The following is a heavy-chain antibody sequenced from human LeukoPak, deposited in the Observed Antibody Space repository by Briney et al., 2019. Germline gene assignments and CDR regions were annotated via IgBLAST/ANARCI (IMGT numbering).Heavy chain of an antibody. J-gene: IGHJ5*02. CDR2: IIPIFGTA. D-gene: IGHD4-23*01. CDR1: GGTFSSYA. V-gene: IGHV1-69*05. CDR3: ARDPVQDYGGNSGGFDP. Sequence: GASVKVSCKASGGTFSSYAISWVRQAPGQGLEWMGRIIPIFGTANYAQKFQGRVTITTDESTSTAYMELSSLRSEDTAVYYCARDPVQDYGGNSGGFDPWGQGTLVTVIS.